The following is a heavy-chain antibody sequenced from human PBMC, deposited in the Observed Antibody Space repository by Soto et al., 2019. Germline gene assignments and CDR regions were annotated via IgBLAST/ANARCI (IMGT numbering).Heavy chain of an antibody. V-gene: IGHV1-46*01. CDR2: INPSGGST. D-gene: IGHD6-13*01. J-gene: IGHJ6*02. CDR3: GRGIAAAGTSYGMDV. Sequence: ASVKVSCKASGYTFTSYYMHWVRQAPGQGLEWMGIINPSGGSTSYAQKFQGRVTMTRDTSTSTVYMELSSLRSEDTAVYYCGRGIAAAGTSYGMDVWGQGTTVSVSS. CDR1: GYTFTSYY.